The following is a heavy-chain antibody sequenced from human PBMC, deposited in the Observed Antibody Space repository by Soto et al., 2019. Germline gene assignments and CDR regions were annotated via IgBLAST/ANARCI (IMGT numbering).Heavy chain of an antibody. V-gene: IGHV1-69*13. CDR2: IIPIFGTA. Sequence: GASVKVSCKASGGTFSSYAISWVRQAPGQGLEWMGGIIPIFGTANYAQKFQGRVTITADESTSTAYMELRSLRSDDTAVYYCARDTGSIAARPAYWGQGTLVTVSS. D-gene: IGHD6-6*01. J-gene: IGHJ4*02. CDR1: GGTFSSYA. CDR3: ARDTGSIAARPAY.